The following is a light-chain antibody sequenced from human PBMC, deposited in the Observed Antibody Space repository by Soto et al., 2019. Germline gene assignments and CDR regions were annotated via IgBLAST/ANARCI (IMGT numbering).Light chain of an antibody. J-gene: IGKJ1*01. CDR3: QQYGSSRWT. V-gene: IGKV3-20*01. CDR1: QSVSSSY. Sequence: EIVLTQSPGTLSLSPGEKDTLSCRASQSVSSSYLVWYQQNRGQAPRLLIYGASSRAPGIPDRFGGSGSGTDFALTISRLEPEDFAVYYCQQYGSSRWTFGQGTKVDIK. CDR2: GAS.